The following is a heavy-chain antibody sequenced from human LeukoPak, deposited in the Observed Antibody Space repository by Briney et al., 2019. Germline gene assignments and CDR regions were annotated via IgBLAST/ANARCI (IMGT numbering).Heavy chain of an antibody. CDR3: ARGPYPGYDSSGYYSFFDY. Sequence: SVKVSCKASGGTFSSYTISWVRQAPGQGLEWMGRIIPILGIANYAQKFQGRVTITADKSTSTAYMELSSLRSEDAAVYYCARGPYPGYDSSGYYSFFDYWGQGTLVTVSS. CDR2: IIPILGIA. D-gene: IGHD3-22*01. CDR1: GGTFSSYT. V-gene: IGHV1-69*02. J-gene: IGHJ4*02.